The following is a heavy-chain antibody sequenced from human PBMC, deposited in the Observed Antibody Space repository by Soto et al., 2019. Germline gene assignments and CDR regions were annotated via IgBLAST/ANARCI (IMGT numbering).Heavy chain of an antibody. CDR2: INSDESSA. CDR1: GFIFSSYW. J-gene: IGHJ5*02. CDR3: AREGASNWFDP. Sequence: EVQLVGSGGGLVQPGGSLSLSCAASGFIFSSYWMHWVRQAPGKGLVWVSGINSDESSASYADSVKGRFTISRDNAKNTLYLQKNSLRAEDTAVYYCAREGASNWFDPWGQGTLVTVSS. V-gene: IGHV3-74*01.